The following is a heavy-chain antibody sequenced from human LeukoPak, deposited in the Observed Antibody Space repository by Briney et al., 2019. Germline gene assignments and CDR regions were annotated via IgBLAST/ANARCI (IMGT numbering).Heavy chain of an antibody. D-gene: IGHD2-15*01. V-gene: IGHV3-53*01. CDR2: IYSGGST. Sequence: PGGSLRLSCAASGFTVSSNYISWVRQAPGKGLEWVSVIYSGGSTYYADSVKGRFTISRDNSKNTLYLQMNSLRAEDTAVYYCARLLTSNAFDPWGQGTLVTVSS. CDR1: GFTVSSNY. CDR3: ARLLTSNAFDP. J-gene: IGHJ5*02.